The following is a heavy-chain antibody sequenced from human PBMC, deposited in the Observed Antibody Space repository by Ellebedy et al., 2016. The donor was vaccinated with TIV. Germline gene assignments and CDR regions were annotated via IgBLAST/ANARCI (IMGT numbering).Heavy chain of an antibody. J-gene: IGHJ4*02. CDR3: ARGSGEYSGYEWK. Sequence: GESLKISCTASGFTFSSYTMNWVRQAPGKGLEWVSSISSSNSYIYYAASVKGRFTISRDNAKNSLYLQMSSLRPEDTAVYYCARGSGEYSGYEWKWGQGTLVTVSS. CDR2: ISSSNSYI. V-gene: IGHV3-21*01. D-gene: IGHD5-12*01. CDR1: GFTFSSYT.